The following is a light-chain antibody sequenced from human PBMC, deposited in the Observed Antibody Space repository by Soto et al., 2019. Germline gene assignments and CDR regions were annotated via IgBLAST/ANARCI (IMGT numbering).Light chain of an antibody. CDR1: ESISSK. CDR2: GAS. Sequence: DIEMNQSPSSLSASVGDRVTITCRASESISSKLNWYQQKPGKAPALLISGASRLHSGVPSRFSGSGSGTDFTLSISGLQHEDFATYYCQQGYRTPFTFGPGTKVDIK. J-gene: IGKJ3*01. CDR3: QQGYRTPFT. V-gene: IGKV1-39*01.